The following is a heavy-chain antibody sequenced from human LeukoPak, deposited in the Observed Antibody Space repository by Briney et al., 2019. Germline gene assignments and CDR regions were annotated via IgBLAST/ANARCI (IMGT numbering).Heavy chain of an antibody. Sequence: PSETLSLTCTVSGGSISSYYWSWIRQPPGKGLEWIGYIYYSGSTNYNPSLKSRVTISVDTSKNQFSLKLSSVTAADTAVYYCARAVGIAAAGYYFDYWGQGTLVTVSS. D-gene: IGHD6-13*01. CDR3: ARAVGIAAAGYYFDY. CDR1: GGSISSYY. V-gene: IGHV4-59*01. CDR2: IYYSGST. J-gene: IGHJ4*02.